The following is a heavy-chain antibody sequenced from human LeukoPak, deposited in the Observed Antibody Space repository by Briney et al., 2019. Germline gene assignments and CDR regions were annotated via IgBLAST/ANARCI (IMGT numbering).Heavy chain of an antibody. J-gene: IGHJ6*03. Sequence: GSGPALVKATQTLTLTCTFTGVSLSTTGRGVGWIRQPPGKALEWLAFIYWNDNKRYSPSLKNRLTITKDTSKNHVVLTMTNTDPVDTATYYCGHSPYYYCYMDVWGEETTVTVSS. CDR3: GHSPYYYCYMDV. CDR2: IYWNDNK. V-gene: IGHV2-5*01. CDR1: GVSLSTTGRG.